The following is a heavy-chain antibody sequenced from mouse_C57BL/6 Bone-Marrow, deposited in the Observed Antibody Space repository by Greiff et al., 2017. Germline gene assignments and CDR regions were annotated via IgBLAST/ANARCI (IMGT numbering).Heavy chain of an antibody. CDR3: ASEGELGWFAY. J-gene: IGHJ3*01. D-gene: IGHD3-1*01. Sequence: VQLQQSGPELVKPGASVKIPCKASGYTFTDYNMDWVKQSHGKSLEWIGDINPNNGGTIYNQKFKGKATLTVDKSSSTAYMELRSLTSEDTAVYYCASEGELGWFAYWGQGNLVTVSA. CDR1: GYTFTDYN. V-gene: IGHV1-18*01. CDR2: INPNNGGT.